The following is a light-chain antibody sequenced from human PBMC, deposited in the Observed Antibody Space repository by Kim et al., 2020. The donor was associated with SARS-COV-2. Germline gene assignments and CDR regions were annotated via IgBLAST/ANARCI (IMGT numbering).Light chain of an antibody. CDR1: QGISND. CDR3: QKYNGAPWA. CDR2: AAS. Sequence: ASVGDRVTLTCRASQGISNDLAWYQQKPGKVPKLLIYAASALRSGVPFRFSGSVSGTHFTLTITSLQPENVATYYCQKYNGAPWAFGQGTKVDIK. J-gene: IGKJ1*01. V-gene: IGKV1-27*01.